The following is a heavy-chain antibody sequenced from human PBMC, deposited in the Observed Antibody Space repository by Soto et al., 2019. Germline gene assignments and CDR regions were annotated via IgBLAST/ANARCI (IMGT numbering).Heavy chain of an antibody. Sequence: PSDTQSLTCTVLCRSISGYYWSWMTQSPEKGLEYIGYISYSGSTNYNPSLKGRVTTSLDTSKNQFSLKLGSVTAADTAIYYCASLNFDILTGYYAFDLWCQGTMVS. CDR1: CRSISGYY. CDR3: ASLNFDILTGYYAFDL. J-gene: IGHJ3*01. D-gene: IGHD3-9*01. V-gene: IGHV4-59*08. CDR2: ISYSGST.